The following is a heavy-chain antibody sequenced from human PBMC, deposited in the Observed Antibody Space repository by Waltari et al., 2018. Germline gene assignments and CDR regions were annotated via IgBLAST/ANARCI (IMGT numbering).Heavy chain of an antibody. CDR1: RFSLGNYG. Sequence: QVQLVESGGGVVQPGLSLCLHCAASRFSLGNYGMHWGRQAPGKGLEWVALIFFGGGDSFYADSVRGRFTISRDNSKNTLYLDINSLRLDDTAIYYCAKDAFGNTYLDHWGQGTLVTVSS. J-gene: IGHJ4*02. CDR2: IFFGGGDS. D-gene: IGHD3-10*01. V-gene: IGHV3-30*19. CDR3: AKDAFGNTYLDH.